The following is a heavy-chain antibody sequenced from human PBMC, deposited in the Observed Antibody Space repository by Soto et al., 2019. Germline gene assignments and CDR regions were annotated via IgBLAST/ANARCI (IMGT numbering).Heavy chain of an antibody. V-gene: IGHV2-5*01. CDR3: VRRYDPYYFDY. D-gene: IGHD1-1*01. CDR2: VYGSDAK. J-gene: IGHJ4*02. CDR1: GFSLTTSGVA. Sequence: QITLKESGPTLVKPTQTLTLTCTFSGFSLTTSGVAVGWIRQPPGKALEWLAIVYGSDAKFYSPSLRSRLTVTKDTSKNQVVLTLTNIDPVDTATYSCVRRYDPYYFDYWGQGTLVTVSS.